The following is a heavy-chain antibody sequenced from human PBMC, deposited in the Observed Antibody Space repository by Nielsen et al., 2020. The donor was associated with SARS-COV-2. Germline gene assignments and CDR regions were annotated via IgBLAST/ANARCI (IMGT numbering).Heavy chain of an antibody. CDR1: GYTSTDYY. V-gene: IGHV1-2*06. CDR3: ALTSTATYFYYYYMDV. J-gene: IGHJ6*03. D-gene: IGHD4-17*01. CDR2: INPNIGDT. Sequence: ASVKVSCKASGYTSTDYYMHWVRQAPGQGLEWMGRINPNIGDTHYAQKFQGRVTMTRDTSISTAYMELSRLRSDDTAVYYCALTSTATYFYYYYMDVWGKGTTVTVSS.